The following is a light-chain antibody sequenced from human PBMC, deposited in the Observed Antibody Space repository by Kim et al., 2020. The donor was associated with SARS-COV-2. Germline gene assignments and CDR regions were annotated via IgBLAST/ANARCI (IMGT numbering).Light chain of an antibody. CDR2: DAS. Sequence: SPGERATLSCRASQSVSSYLAWYQQKTGQAHRLLIYDASNRATGIPARFSGSGSGTDFTLTISSLEPEDFAVYYCQQRSNWPPWTFGQGTKVDIK. J-gene: IGKJ1*01. CDR1: QSVSSY. V-gene: IGKV3-11*01. CDR3: QQRSNWPPWT.